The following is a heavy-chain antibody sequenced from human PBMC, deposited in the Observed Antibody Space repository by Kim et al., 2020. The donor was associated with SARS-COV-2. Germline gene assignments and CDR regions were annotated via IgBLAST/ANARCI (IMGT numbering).Heavy chain of an antibody. Sequence: GGSLRLSCAASGFTFSSYGMHWVRQAPGKGLEWVAVISYDGSNKYYADSVKGQFTISRDNSKNTLYLQMNSLRAEDTAVYFCAKGWGTYSAFDYWGQGTL. D-gene: IGHD1-26*01. CDR1: GFTFSSYG. J-gene: IGHJ4*02. CDR2: ISYDGSNK. CDR3: AKGWGTYSAFDY. V-gene: IGHV3-30*18.